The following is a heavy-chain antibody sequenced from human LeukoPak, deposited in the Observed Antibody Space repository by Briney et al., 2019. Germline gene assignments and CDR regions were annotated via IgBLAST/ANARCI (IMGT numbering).Heavy chain of an antibody. D-gene: IGHD3-10*01. CDR2: ISGSGGST. J-gene: IGHJ3*02. V-gene: IGHV3-23*01. CDR3: ARDMVRGVIGAFDI. CDR1: GFTFSTYV. Sequence: GGSLRLSCAASGFTFSTYVVNWVRQAPGKGLEWVSTISGSGGSTYYADSVKGRFTISRDNSKNTLYLEMSSLRAEDTAVYYCARDMVRGVIGAFDIWGQGTMVTVSS.